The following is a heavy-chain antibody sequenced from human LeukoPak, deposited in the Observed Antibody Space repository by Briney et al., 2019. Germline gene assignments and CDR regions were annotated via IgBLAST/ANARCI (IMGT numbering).Heavy chain of an antibody. V-gene: IGHV1-69*05. J-gene: IGHJ6*03. CDR2: IIPIAAPP. CDR1: GNCFSRVA. Sequence: SVKVSCKVSGNCFSRVAVSWVRQAPGEGLEWMGGIIPIAAPPKYAQKFQNRVTITMDDSTKTAYMELRSLRSDDTAVYYCAKVGGNFFPYHLDVWGKGTTVIV. CDR3: AKVGGNFFPYHLDV. D-gene: IGHD4-23*01.